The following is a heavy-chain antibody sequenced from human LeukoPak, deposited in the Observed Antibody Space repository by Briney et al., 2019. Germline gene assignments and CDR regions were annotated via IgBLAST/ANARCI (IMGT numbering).Heavy chain of an antibody. CDR1: GFTFSSYA. V-gene: IGHV3-23*01. D-gene: IGHD1-26*01. CDR3: AKDFYGSYYRDGWFDP. CDR2: ISGSGGST. J-gene: IGHJ5*02. Sequence: PGGSLRLSCAASGFTFSSYAMSWVRQAPGKGLEWVSAISGSGGSTYYADSVNGRFTISRDNSKNTLYLQMNSLRAEDTAVYYCAKDFYGSYYRDGWFDPWGQGTLVTVSS.